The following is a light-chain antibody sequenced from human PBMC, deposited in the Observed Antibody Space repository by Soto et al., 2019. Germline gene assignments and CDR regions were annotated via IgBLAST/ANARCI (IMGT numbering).Light chain of an antibody. CDR3: HQFGYSPRT. CDR2: ATS. J-gene: IGKJ1*01. Sequence: EIVLTQSPGTLSLSPGETATLSCRASQTVNSDYLAWFQQRPGQAPRLLIFATSRRATDIPDRFSGSGSGTDFTLAIRRLEPEDFAVYYCHQFGYSPRTFGQGPKV. V-gene: IGKV3-20*01. CDR1: QTVNSDY.